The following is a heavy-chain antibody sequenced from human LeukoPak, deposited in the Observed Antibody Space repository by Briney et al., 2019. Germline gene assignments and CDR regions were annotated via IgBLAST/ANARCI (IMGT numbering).Heavy chain of an antibody. CDR2: IYSSGTF. CDR3: ARHGGGGRAFDI. Sequence: SETLSLTCSVSGGSISGYYWTWMRQPAGRGLEWIGLIYSSGTFYSNPSLESRVTISFDASNNQFSLKLTSVTAADTAVYYCARHGGGGRAFDIWGQGTMVTVSS. V-gene: IGHV4-4*07. CDR1: GGSISGYY. J-gene: IGHJ3*02. D-gene: IGHD3-16*01.